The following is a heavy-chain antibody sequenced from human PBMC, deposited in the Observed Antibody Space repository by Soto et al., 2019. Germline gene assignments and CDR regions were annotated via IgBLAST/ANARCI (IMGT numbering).Heavy chain of an antibody. CDR2: IIPIFGTA. CDR1: GGTFSSYA. V-gene: IGHV1-69*13. Sequence: SVKVSCQASGGTFSSYAISWVRQAPGQGLEWMGGIIPIFGTANYAQKFQGRVTITADESTSTAYMELSSLRSEDTAVSYCARDLSGRNWFDPWGQGTRVNVSS. D-gene: IGHD1-1*01. CDR3: ARDLSGRNWFDP. J-gene: IGHJ5*02.